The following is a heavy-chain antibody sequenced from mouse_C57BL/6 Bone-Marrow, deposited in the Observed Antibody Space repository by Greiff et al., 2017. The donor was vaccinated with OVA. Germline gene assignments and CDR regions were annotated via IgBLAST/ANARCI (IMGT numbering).Heavy chain of an antibody. CDR1: GYTFTSYW. V-gene: IGHV1-74*01. J-gene: IGHJ3*01. CDR2: INTSDSDT. CDR3: AMGGAWFAY. Sequence: VKLQQPGAELVKPGASVKVSCKASGYTFTSYWMHWVKQRPGQGLEWIGRINTSDSDTNYHQKFKGKATLTVDKSSSTAYMQLSSLTSEDSAVYCWAMGGAWFAYWGQGTLVTVSA.